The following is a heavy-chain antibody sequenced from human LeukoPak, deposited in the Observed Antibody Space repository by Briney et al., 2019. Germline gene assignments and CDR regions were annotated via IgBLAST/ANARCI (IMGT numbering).Heavy chain of an antibody. D-gene: IGHD1-26*01. CDR1: GFTFSSYD. CDR2: IGTAGDT. Sequence: AGGSLRLSCAASGFTFSSYDMHWVRQATGKGLEWVSAIGTAGDTYYPGSVKGRFTISRENAKNSLYLQMNSLRAGDTAVYYCARGAIVGANFDYWGQGTLVTVSS. J-gene: IGHJ4*02. CDR3: ARGAIVGANFDY. V-gene: IGHV3-13*01.